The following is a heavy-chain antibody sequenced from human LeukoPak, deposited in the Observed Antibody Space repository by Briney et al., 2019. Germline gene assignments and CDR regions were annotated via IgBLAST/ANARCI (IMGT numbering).Heavy chain of an antibody. J-gene: IGHJ4*02. CDR3: ARGSRSSGYSYGSFDY. Sequence: ASVKVSCKASGYTFTSYAMHWVRQAPGQRLEWMGWINAGNGNTKYSQKFQGRVTITRDTSTSTAYMELSSLRSEDTAVYYCARGSRSSGYSYGSFDYWGQGTLVTVSS. D-gene: IGHD5-18*01. CDR2: INAGNGNT. V-gene: IGHV1-3*01. CDR1: GYTFTSYA.